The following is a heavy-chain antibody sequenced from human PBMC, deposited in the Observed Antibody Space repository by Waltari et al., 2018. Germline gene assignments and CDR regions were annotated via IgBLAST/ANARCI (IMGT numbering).Heavy chain of an antibody. J-gene: IGHJ4*02. CDR1: GFTFSTYG. CDR3: ARGYYDSSGYYYYFDY. D-gene: IGHD3-22*01. V-gene: IGHV3-33*01. CDR2: IYFDGSNK. Sequence: QVQLVESGGGVVQPGRSLRLSCAASGFTFSTYGMHWVRQAPGKGLEWVAVIYFDGSNKYYADSVKGRFTISRDNSKNTLYLQMNTLRAEDTAVYYCARGYYDSSGYYYYFDYWGQGTLVTVSS.